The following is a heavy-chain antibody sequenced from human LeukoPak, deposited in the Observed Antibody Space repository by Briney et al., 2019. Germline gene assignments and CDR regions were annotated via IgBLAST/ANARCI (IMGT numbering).Heavy chain of an antibody. Sequence: GGSLRLSCAASGFTFSSYAMSWVRQAPGKGLEWVSAISGSGGSTYYADSVKGRFTISRDNSKNTLYLQMNSLRAEDTAVYYCAKVGSGYSSGRARFDPWGQGTLVTVSS. CDR2: ISGSGGST. J-gene: IGHJ5*02. V-gene: IGHV3-23*01. D-gene: IGHD6-19*01. CDR1: GFTFSSYA. CDR3: AKVGSGYSSGRARFDP.